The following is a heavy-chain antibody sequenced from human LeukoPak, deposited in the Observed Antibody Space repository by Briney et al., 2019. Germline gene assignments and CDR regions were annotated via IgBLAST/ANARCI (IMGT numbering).Heavy chain of an antibody. CDR3: ARKGRCSGGSCYYLGDYYYYGMDV. Sequence: SETLSLTCTVSGVSISSYYWSWIRQPPGKGLEWIGYIYYSGSTNYNPSLKSRVTISVDTSKNQFSLKLSSVTAADTAVYYCARKGRCSGGSCYYLGDYYYYGMDVWGQGTTVTVSS. D-gene: IGHD2-15*01. V-gene: IGHV4-59*01. J-gene: IGHJ6*02. CDR2: IYYSGST. CDR1: GVSISSYY.